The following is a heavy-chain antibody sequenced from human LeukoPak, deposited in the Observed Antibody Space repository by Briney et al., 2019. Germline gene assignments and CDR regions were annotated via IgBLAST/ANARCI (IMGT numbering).Heavy chain of an antibody. J-gene: IGHJ4*02. CDR1: GGSLNNYG. Sequence: SVKVSCKASGGSLNNYGVSWLRQAPGQGLQWMGRIIPMFGTTIYAEKFQGRVTISADKSTNTAYVEVSRLNSDDTAVYFCATDLQSDFWTGYYWDYWGQGTLVTVSS. CDR2: IIPMFGTT. CDR3: ATDLQSDFWTGYYWDY. V-gene: IGHV1-69*06. D-gene: IGHD3/OR15-3a*01.